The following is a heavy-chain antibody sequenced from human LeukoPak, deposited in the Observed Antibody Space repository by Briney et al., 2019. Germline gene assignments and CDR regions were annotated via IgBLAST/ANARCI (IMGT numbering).Heavy chain of an antibody. CDR2: ISSSSSYI. D-gene: IGHD3-3*01. CDR3: ARVHYDFWSGHTIFDY. CDR1: GFTFSSYS. J-gene: IGHJ4*02. V-gene: IGHV3-21*01. Sequence: PGGSLRLSCAASGFTFSSYSMNWVRQAPGKGLEWVSSISSSSSYIYYADSVKGRFTISRDNAKNSLYLQMNSLRAEDTAVYYCARVHYDFWSGHTIFDYWGQGTLVTVSS.